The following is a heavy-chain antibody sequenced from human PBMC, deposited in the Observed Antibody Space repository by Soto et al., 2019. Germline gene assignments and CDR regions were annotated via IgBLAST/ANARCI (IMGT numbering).Heavy chain of an antibody. CDR1: GYTFFSYA. V-gene: IGHV1-3*01. CDR2: INAGNGDT. J-gene: IGHJ4*02. Sequence: GASVNVSCKASGYTFFSYAIHWVRQAPGQRLEWMGWINAGNGDTKYSQKFQGRVTITRDTSASTAYMELSSLTSEDTAVYYCGREPLVALDYWGQGTLVTVSS. D-gene: IGHD2-8*02. CDR3: GREPLVALDY.